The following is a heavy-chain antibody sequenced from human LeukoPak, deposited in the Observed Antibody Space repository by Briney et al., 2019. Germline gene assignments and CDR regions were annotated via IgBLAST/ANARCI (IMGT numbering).Heavy chain of an antibody. V-gene: IGHV3-9*01. CDR3: ARGNRDSSGFYYSYGMDV. CDR1: GFTFDDYA. Sequence: GGSLRLSCAASGFTFDDYAMFWVRQAPGKGLEWVSGISWDSKNIGYAASVKGRFTISRDNAKNSLYLQLHSLRPEDTAFYYCARGNRDSSGFYYSYGMDVWGQGTTVTVSS. D-gene: IGHD6-19*01. CDR2: ISWDSKNI. J-gene: IGHJ6*02.